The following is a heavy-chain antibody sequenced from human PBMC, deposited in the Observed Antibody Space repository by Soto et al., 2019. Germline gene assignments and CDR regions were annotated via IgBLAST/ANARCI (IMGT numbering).Heavy chain of an antibody. D-gene: IGHD5-12*01. Sequence: PGGSLRLSCAASGFTVSSNYMSWVRQAPGKGLEWVSVIYSGGSTYYADSVKGRFTISRDNSKNTLYLQMNSLRAEDTAVYYCARDQGGYDSYFDYWGQGTLVTVSS. CDR2: IYSGGST. J-gene: IGHJ4*02. CDR1: GFTVSSNY. CDR3: ARDQGGYDSYFDY. V-gene: IGHV3-66*01.